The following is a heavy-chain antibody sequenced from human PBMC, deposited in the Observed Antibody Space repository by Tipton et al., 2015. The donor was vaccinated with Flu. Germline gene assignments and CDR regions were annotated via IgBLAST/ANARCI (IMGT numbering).Heavy chain of an antibody. V-gene: IGHV4-59*01. CDR3: ARDGGSYYFVDAFDI. Sequence: TLSLTCTVSGVSISSYYWSWVRQSPGKGLEWIGYIDKSGNTNYNPSLKSRVTIVLDTSKNQFSLKLSSVTAADTAVYYCARDGGSYYFVDAFDIWGQGTMVTVSS. CDR2: IDKSGNT. CDR1: GVSISSYY. J-gene: IGHJ3*02. D-gene: IGHD1-26*01.